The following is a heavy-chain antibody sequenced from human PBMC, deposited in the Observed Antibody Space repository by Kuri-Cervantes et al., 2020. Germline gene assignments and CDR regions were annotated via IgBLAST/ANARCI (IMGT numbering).Heavy chain of an antibody. CDR2: IYPDDSDS. J-gene: IGHJ3*02. V-gene: IGHV5-51*01. Sequence: KVSCKGSGYSFTNYWIGWVRQMPGKGLEWMGIIYPDDSDSRYSPSLQGQVTISADRSISTAYLQWSSLKASDTAMYYCTTPGILGATDTFDIWGQGTMVTVSS. D-gene: IGHD1-26*01. CDR3: TTPGILGATDTFDI. CDR1: GYSFTNYW.